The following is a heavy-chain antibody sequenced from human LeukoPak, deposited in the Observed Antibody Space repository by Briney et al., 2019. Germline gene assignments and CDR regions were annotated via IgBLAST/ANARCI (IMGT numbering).Heavy chain of an antibody. J-gene: IGHJ4*02. CDR3: ARVAYGDRY. CDR2: IQEDGSAQ. Sequence: PGGSLRLSCGASGFTFSSYSMNWVRQAPGKGLEWVGNIQEDGSAQYYVDSVKGRFTISRDNAKNSLYLQMNSLRVDDTAVYYCARVAYGDRYWGQGTLVTVSS. CDR1: GFTFSSYS. D-gene: IGHD4-17*01. V-gene: IGHV3-7*01.